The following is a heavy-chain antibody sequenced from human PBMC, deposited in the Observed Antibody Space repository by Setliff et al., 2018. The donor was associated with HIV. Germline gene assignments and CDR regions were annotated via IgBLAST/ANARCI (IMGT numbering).Heavy chain of an antibody. J-gene: IGHJ4*02. D-gene: IGHD3-10*01. V-gene: IGHV4-39*01. CDR1: GGSISSGDYF. Sequence: SETLSLTCTVSGGSISSGDYFLSWIRQAPGKGLEWIGCIYYSGATYYNPSLTSRVTISVDTSRNQFSLKLRSVTAADTAAYYCARLGYVSGGFYKTPGPYYFDYWGQGALVTSPQ. CDR3: ARLGYVSGGFYKTPGPYYFDY. CDR2: IYYSGAT.